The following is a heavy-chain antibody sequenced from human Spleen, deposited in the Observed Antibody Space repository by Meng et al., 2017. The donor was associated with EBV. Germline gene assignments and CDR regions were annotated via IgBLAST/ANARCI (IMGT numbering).Heavy chain of an antibody. J-gene: IGHJ4*02. CDR1: GGSISPYY. D-gene: IGHD2-2*01. Sequence: VQLQQWGAGLLKPSETLSLPCTVSGGSISPYYWSWFRQPPGGGLEWIGYIYYSGSTHYNPSLKSRVTISVDTSRNQYSLKLTSVTAADTALYYCARALCTDTNCYAVPFDYWGPGTLVTVSS. CDR3: ARALCTDTNCYAVPFDY. V-gene: IGHV4-59*01. CDR2: IYYSGST.